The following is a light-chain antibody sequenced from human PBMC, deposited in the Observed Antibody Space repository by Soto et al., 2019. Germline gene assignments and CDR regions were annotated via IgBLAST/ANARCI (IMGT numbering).Light chain of an antibody. Sequence: IVLTQSPATLSLSPGERATLSCRASQSVSSYLAWYQQKPGQAPRLLIYDASNRATGIPARFSGSGSGTDFTLTISSLEPEDFAVYYCQLRSNWPPASFFGAGTKVDIK. V-gene: IGKV3-11*01. J-gene: IGKJ3*01. CDR1: QSVSSY. CDR2: DAS. CDR3: QLRSNWPPASF.